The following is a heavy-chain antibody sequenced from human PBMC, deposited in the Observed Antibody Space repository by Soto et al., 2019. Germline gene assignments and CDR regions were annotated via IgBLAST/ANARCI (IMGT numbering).Heavy chain of an antibody. D-gene: IGHD3-16*01. CDR2: ISSAGTNK. J-gene: IGHJ4*02. CDR3: VRSNSEAGWGQFDY. V-gene: IGHV3-30-3*01. Sequence: QVQLVGSGGGVVQPGTSLRLSCAASGFTFSIYAMHWVRQAPEKGLERVAVISSAGTNKNHADSVRGRFSISRDNSNNMLHLQMDNRRVDDTAVYYCVRSNSEAGWGQFDYWGQGTLVTVSS. CDR1: GFTFSIYA.